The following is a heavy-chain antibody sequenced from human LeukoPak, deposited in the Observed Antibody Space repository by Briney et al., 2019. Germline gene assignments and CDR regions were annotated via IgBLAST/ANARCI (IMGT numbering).Heavy chain of an antibody. J-gene: IGHJ6*03. V-gene: IGHV4-39*01. CDR2: IYHSGST. Sequence: SETLSLTCTVSGGSISSSSYYWGWIRQPPGKGLEWIGSIYHSGSTYYNPSLKSRVTISVDTSKNQFSLKLSSVTAADTAVYYCASGLGYCSSTSCYPYYMDVWGKGTTVTVSS. CDR3: ASGLGYCSSTSCYPYYMDV. CDR1: GGSISSSSYY. D-gene: IGHD2-2*01.